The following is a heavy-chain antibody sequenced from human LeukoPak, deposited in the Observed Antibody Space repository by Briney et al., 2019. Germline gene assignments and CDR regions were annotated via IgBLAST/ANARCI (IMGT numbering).Heavy chain of an antibody. CDR2: INHSGYT. V-gene: IGHV4-34*01. Sequence: SETLSLTCAVSGVSFDDYYWAWVRQTPGKGLEWIGEINHSGYTNDSPSLKSRVTLSIDTSRKQFSLNLRSATVADAGIYYCTRMTTGHDYWGQGTLVTVSS. D-gene: IGHD4-17*01. CDR1: GVSFDDYY. J-gene: IGHJ4*02. CDR3: TRMTTGHDY.